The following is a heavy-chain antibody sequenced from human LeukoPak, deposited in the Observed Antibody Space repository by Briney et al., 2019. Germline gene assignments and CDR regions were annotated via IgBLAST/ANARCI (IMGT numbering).Heavy chain of an antibody. V-gene: IGHV4-61*01. CDR3: RGYCSGGSCYSGDY. D-gene: IGHD2-15*01. J-gene: IGHJ4*02. Sequence: SETLSLTCTVSGGSIRSSYYYWSWIRQPPGKGLEWIGYIYYSGSTNYNPSLKSRVTISVDTSKNQFSLKLSSVTAADTAVYYCRGYCSGGSCYSGDYWGQGTLVTVSS. CDR1: GGSIRSSYYY. CDR2: IYYSGST.